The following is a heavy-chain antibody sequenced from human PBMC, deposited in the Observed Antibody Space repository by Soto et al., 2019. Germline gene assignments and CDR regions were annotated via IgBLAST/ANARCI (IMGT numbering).Heavy chain of an antibody. D-gene: IGHD3-22*01. V-gene: IGHV3-30*18. CDR3: ANGGYYYDSSGYYYGLGIDY. Sequence: QVQLVESGGGVVQPGRYLRLSCAASGFTFSSYGMHWVRQAPGKGLEWVAVISYDGSNKYYADSVKGRFTISRDNSKNSLYMQMNSLRAEDTAVYYCANGGYYYDSSGYYYGLGIDYWGQGTLVTVSS. CDR2: ISYDGSNK. J-gene: IGHJ4*02. CDR1: GFTFSSYG.